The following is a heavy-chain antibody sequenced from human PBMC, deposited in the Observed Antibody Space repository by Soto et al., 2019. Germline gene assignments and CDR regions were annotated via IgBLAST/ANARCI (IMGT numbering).Heavy chain of an antibody. CDR3: TRRNYDILTGYHTYYYYMDV. CDR1: GFTFGDYA. CDR2: IRSKAYGGTT. D-gene: IGHD3-9*01. V-gene: IGHV3-49*03. J-gene: IGHJ6*03. Sequence: GGSLRLSCTASGFTFGDYAMSWFRQAPGKGLEWVGFIRSKAYGGTTEYAASVKGRFTISRDDSKSIAYLQMNSLKTEDTAVYYCTRRNYDILTGYHTYYYYMDVWGKGTTVTVSS.